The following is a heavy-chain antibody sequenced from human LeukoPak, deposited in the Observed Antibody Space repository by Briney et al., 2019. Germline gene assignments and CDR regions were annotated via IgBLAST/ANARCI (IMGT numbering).Heavy chain of an antibody. V-gene: IGHV3-23*01. J-gene: IGHJ4*02. D-gene: IGHD3-10*01. CDR3: AKVRYYYGSGSYYSFDY. CDR1: GFTFSSYA. CDR2: ISGSGGST. Sequence: GGSLRLSCAASGFTFSSYAMSWVRQAPGKGLEWVSAISGSGGSTYYADSVKGRFTISRDNSKNTLYLQMNSLRAEDTAVYYCAKVRYYYGSGSYYSFDYWGQGTLVTVSS.